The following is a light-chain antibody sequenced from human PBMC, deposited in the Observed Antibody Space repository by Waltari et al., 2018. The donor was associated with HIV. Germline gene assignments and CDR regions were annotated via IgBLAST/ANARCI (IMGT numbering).Light chain of an antibody. V-gene: IGLV3-1*01. Sequence: SYELTQPPSVSVSPGPTASVTCSGDQLGDKFVFWYQQKPGQSPELVIFQDTKRPSGIPERFSGSNSGNTATLTISGTQAVDEADYYCQAWDSTSGVFGGGTMLTVL. CDR3: QAWDSTSGV. CDR1: QLGDKF. J-gene: IGLJ3*02. CDR2: QDT.